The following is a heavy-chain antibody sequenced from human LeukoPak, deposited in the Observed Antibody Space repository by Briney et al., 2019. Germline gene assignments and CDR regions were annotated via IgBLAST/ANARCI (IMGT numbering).Heavy chain of an antibody. CDR1: GFTLSSYS. CDR2: ISISSTYK. J-gene: IGHJ6*02. D-gene: IGHD3/OR15-3a*01. V-gene: IGHV3-21*01. Sequence: GGSLRLSCAASGFTLSSYSMNWVRQAPGKGLEGVSSISISSTYKYYADSVKGRFTISRDNAKNSLYLQMTTLRAEDTAVYYCARGGVGLVIIPGWEYDYYGMDVWGQGTLVTVSS. CDR3: ARGGVGLVIIPGWEYDYYGMDV.